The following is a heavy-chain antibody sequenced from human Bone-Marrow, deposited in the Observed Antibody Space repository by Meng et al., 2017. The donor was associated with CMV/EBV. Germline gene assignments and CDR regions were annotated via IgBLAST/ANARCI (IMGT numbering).Heavy chain of an antibody. V-gene: IGHV3-53*01. CDR2: VYSGGST. CDR3: ARAQHYDFWSGYYPAWDYYYGMDV. CDR1: GFTVSINY. J-gene: IGHJ6*02. Sequence: GESLKISCAASGFTVSINYMSWVRQAPGKGLEWVSVVYSGGSTYYADSVKGRFTISRDNSKNTLYRQMNSLRAEDTAVYYCARAQHYDFWSGYYPAWDYYYGMDVWGQGTTVTVSS. D-gene: IGHD3-3*01.